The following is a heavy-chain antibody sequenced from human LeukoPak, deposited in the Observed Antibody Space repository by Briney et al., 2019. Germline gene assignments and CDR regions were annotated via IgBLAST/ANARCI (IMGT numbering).Heavy chain of an antibody. Sequence: GGSLRLSCAPSLYTFRIIGMHWVRQAPGKGLGWVAVVSRTGGTKYYGDSVQGRFTISRDNSKNTLYLQMNSLRFEDAVVYYCARSFPGFSSGWFDYWGQGTLVTVSA. CDR3: ARSFPGFSSGWFDY. J-gene: IGHJ4*02. CDR2: VSRTGGTK. V-gene: IGHV3-30*03. CDR1: LYTFRIIG. D-gene: IGHD6-19*01.